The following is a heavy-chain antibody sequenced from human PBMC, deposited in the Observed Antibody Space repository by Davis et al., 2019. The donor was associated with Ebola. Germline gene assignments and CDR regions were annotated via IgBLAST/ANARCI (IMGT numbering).Heavy chain of an antibody. D-gene: IGHD3-10*01. J-gene: IGHJ4*02. CDR1: GYTFTSYD. CDR3: ARGLLWFGEYYFDY. Sequence: AASVKVSCKASGYTFTSYDTNWVRHATGQGLEWMGWMNPNSGNTGYAQNFQGRVTMTRNTSISTAYMELSSLRSEDTAVYYCARGLLWFGEYYFDYWGQGTLVTVSS. CDR2: MNPNSGNT. V-gene: IGHV1-8*02.